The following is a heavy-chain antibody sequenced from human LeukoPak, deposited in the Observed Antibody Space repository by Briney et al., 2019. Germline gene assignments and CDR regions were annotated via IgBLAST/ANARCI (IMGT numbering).Heavy chain of an antibody. Sequence: SETLSLTCIVSGGSISGYYWNWIRQPAGKGLEWIGRIYTNVITNYNPSLKSRVTMSVDTSKNQFSLMLSSVTAADTAVYYCARGRSLYFDYWGQGTLVTVS. CDR1: GGSISGYY. CDR2: IYTNVIT. V-gene: IGHV4-4*07. CDR3: ARGRSLYFDY. J-gene: IGHJ4*02.